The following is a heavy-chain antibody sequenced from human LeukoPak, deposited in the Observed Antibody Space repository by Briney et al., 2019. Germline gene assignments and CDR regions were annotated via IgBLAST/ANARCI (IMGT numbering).Heavy chain of an antibody. D-gene: IGHD6-19*01. CDR1: GGSISSYY. Sequence: SETLSLTCTISGGSISSYYWSWIRQSPGKGLEWIGYIYYSGSTNFNPSLKSRVTISVDTSKNQFSLKLSSVTAADTAVYYCARASSGWYNWFDPWGQGTLVTVSS. CDR2: IYYSGST. CDR3: ARASSGWYNWFDP. V-gene: IGHV4-59*01. J-gene: IGHJ5*02.